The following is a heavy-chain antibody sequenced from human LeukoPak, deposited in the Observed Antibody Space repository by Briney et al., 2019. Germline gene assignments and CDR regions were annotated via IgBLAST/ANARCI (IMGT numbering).Heavy chain of an antibody. J-gene: IGHJ4*02. CDR2: MSSSDDGR. Sequence: GGTLRLSCATSGFSFSSYAMSWVRQAPGKGLEWVSAMSSSDDGRYYAASVRGRFTISRDTSRSTLYLQMNSLRAEDAAVYYCAKAPVTSCRGAFCYPFDYWGQGTLVTVSS. CDR1: GFSFSSYA. V-gene: IGHV3-23*01. D-gene: IGHD2-15*01. CDR3: AKAPVTSCRGAFCYPFDY.